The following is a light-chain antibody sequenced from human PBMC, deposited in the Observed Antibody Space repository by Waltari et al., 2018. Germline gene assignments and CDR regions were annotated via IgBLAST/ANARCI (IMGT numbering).Light chain of an antibody. J-gene: IGKJ2*01. CDR2: WAS. V-gene: IGKV4-1*01. CDR1: QSVLYSSNNKNY. Sequence: DIVMTQSPDSLAVSLGERATINCKSSQSVLYSSNNKNYLAWYQQKPGQPPKLLIYWASTRESGVPDRFSGSGSGTDFTLTISRLQAEDVAVYYCQQYQRTPYTFGQGTKLEIK. CDR3: QQYQRTPYT.